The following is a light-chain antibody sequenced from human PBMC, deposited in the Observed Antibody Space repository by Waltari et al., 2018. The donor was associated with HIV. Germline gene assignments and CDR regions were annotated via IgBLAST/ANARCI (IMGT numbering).Light chain of an antibody. CDR3: SSYTITTTRV. CDR2: EVT. V-gene: IGLV2-14*01. J-gene: IGLJ1*01. CDR1: SSDVGNSDS. Sequence: QSALTQPASVSGSPGQSITISCTGTSSDVGNSDSVSWYQQYPGKAPKLLIFEVTKLPSGVSDRFSGSKSGNTASLTLSGLQPEDEADYYCSSYTITTTRVFGTGTKVSVL.